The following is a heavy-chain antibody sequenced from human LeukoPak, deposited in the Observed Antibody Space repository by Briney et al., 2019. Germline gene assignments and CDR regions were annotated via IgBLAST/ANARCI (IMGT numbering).Heavy chain of an antibody. CDR2: IYYSGST. J-gene: IGHJ6*03. CDR1: GGSISSSSYY. Sequence: SETLSLTCTVSGGSISSSSYYWGWIRQPPGKGLEWIGSIYYSGSTYYNPSLKSRVTISVDTSKNQFSLKLSSVTAADTAVYYCARRKDYYYSYMDVWGKGTTVTISS. V-gene: IGHV4-39*01. CDR3: ARRKDYYYSYMDV.